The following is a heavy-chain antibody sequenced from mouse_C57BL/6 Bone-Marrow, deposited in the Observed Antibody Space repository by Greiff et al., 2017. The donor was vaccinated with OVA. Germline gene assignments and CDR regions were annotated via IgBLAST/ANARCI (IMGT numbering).Heavy chain of an antibody. CDR2: ISSGSSTI. V-gene: IGHV5-17*01. Sequence: EVKVEESGGGLVKPGGSLKLSCAASGFTFSDYGMHWVRQAPEKGLEWVAYISSGSSTIYYADTVKGRFTISRDNAQNTLFLQMTSLRSEDSAMYYCAPFAYWGQGTLVTVSA. CDR1: GFTFSDYG. CDR3: APFAY. J-gene: IGHJ3*01.